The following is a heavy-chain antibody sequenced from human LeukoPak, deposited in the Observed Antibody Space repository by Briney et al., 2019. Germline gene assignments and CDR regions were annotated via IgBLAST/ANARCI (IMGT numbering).Heavy chain of an antibody. J-gene: IGHJ4*02. Sequence: RGSLRLSCAASGFTFSSYSMNWVRQAPGKGLEWVSYISSSSSTIYYADSVKGRFTISRDNAKNSLYLQMNSLRAEDTAVYYCARAGNDYGGKFDYWGQGTLVTVSS. D-gene: IGHD4-23*01. CDR1: GFTFSSYS. V-gene: IGHV3-48*04. CDR3: ARAGNDYGGKFDY. CDR2: ISSSSSTI.